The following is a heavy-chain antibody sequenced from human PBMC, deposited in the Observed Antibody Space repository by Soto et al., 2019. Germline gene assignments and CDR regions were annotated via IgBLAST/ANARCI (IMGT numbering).Heavy chain of an antibody. Sequence: SETLSLTCTVSGGSISSSSYYWGWIRQPPGKGLEWIGSIYYSGSTYYNPSLKSRVTISVDTSKNQFSLKLSSVTAADTAVYYCARLETLIDFWSGSATSLYWFDPWGQGTLVTVSS. V-gene: IGHV4-39*01. CDR1: GGSISSSSYY. J-gene: IGHJ5*02. D-gene: IGHD3-3*01. CDR2: IYYSGST. CDR3: ARLETLIDFWSGSATSLYWFDP.